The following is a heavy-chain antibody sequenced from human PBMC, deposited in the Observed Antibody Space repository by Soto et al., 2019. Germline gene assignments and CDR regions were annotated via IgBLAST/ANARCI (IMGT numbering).Heavy chain of an antibody. J-gene: IGHJ4*02. CDR3: ARWAGGFDY. V-gene: IGHV3-30*03. CDR2: ISYDGSYK. Sequence: QVQLVESGGGVVQPGRSLRLSCAASGFTFSSFGMHWVRQAPGKGLEWVAVISYDGSYKYYADSVKGRFTISRDNSKNTLYLQMNSLRGEDTAVYYCARWAGGFDYWGQGTLVTVSS. CDR1: GFTFSSFG.